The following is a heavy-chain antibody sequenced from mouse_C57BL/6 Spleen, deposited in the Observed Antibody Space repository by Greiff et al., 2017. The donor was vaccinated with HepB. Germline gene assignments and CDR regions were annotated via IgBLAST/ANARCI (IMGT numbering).Heavy chain of an antibody. CDR1: GFNIKDDY. V-gene: IGHV14-4*01. D-gene: IGHD5-1*01. Sequence: VQLQQSGAELVRPGASVKLSCTASGFNIKDDYMHWVKQRPEQGLEWIGWIDPENGDTEYASKFQGKATITADTSSNTAYLQLSSLTSEDTAVYYCTPCSTSLAWFAYWGQGTLVTVSA. CDR3: TPCSTSLAWFAY. CDR2: IDPENGDT. J-gene: IGHJ3*01.